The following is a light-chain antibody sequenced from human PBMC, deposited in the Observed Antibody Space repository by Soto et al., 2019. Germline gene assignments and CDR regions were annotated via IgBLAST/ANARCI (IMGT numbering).Light chain of an antibody. V-gene: IGKV3-20*01. Sequence: EIVLTQSPGTLSLSPGERATLSCRASQSVSSSYLAWYQQKPGQAPRLLIYGASNRATGIPDRFSGSGSGTDFTLTISRLESEDFAVYYCQQYGNSPWTFGQGTKVEI. J-gene: IGKJ1*01. CDR3: QQYGNSPWT. CDR2: GAS. CDR1: QSVSSSY.